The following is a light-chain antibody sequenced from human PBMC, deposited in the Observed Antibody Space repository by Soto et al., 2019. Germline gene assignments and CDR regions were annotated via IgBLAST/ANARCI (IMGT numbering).Light chain of an antibody. V-gene: IGLV6-57*04. CDR3: QSYDTTTVV. CDR1: SGSIGSNS. CDR2: EDD. Sequence: NFMLTQPHSVSESPGKTVTISCTRSSGSIGSNSVQWYRQRPGSAPTIVIYEDDQRPSGVPNRFAGSIDRSSNSAYLTISGLQTEDEADYYCQSYDTTTVVFGGGTKVTVL. J-gene: IGLJ2*01.